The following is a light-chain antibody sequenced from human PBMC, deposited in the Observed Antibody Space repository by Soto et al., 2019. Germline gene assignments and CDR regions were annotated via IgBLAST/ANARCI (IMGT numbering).Light chain of an antibody. J-gene: IGLJ2*01. CDR3: AAWDDRLDGVL. Sequence: QSALTQPPSASGTPGQRVTVSCSGSSSNIGSNTVNWYQQLPGTAPKLLIYSNNQRPSGVPDRFSASKSGTSASLAISGLQSEDEADYHCAAWDDRLDGVLFGGGTQLTVL. CDR2: SNN. V-gene: IGLV1-44*01. CDR1: SSNIGSNT.